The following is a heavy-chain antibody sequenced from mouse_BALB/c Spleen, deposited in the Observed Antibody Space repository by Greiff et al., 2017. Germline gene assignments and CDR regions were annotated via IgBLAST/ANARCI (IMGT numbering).Heavy chain of an antibody. CDR1: GFSLTSYD. Sequence: VQLQQSGPGLVAPSQSLSITCTVSGFSLTSYDISWIRQPPGKGLEWLGVIWTGGGTNYNSAFMSRLSISKDNSKSQVFLKMNSLQTDDTAIYYCVRFTTVPYAMDYWGQGTSVTVSS. CDR3: VRFTTVPYAMDY. J-gene: IGHJ4*01. V-gene: IGHV2-9-2*01. CDR2: IWTGGGT. D-gene: IGHD1-1*01.